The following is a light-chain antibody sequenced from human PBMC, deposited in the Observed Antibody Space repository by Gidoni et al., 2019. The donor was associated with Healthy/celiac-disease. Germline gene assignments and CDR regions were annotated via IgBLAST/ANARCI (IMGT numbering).Light chain of an antibody. CDR1: QSISSY. V-gene: IGKV1-39*01. J-gene: IGKJ1*01. CDR2: AAS. Sequence: DIQMTQSPSSLSASVGDRVTITCRASQSISSYLNWYQQKPGKAPKLLIYAASSLQSGVPSRFSGSGSGTDVTLTISSLQPEDFATYYCQQSYSTLGTCGQGTKVEIK. CDR3: QQSYSTLGT.